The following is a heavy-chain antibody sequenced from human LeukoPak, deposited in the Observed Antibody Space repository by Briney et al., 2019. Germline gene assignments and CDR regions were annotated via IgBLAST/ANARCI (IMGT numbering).Heavy chain of an antibody. J-gene: IGHJ6*03. Sequence: GASVKVSCKASGYTFTSYDINWVRQATGQGLEWMGWVKPYNGDTNYAQNLQGRVTMTTDTSTSTAYMELRSLRSDDTAVYYCARGSGSNYMDVWGRGTTVTVYS. CDR3: ARGSGSNYMDV. V-gene: IGHV1-18*01. CDR2: VKPYNGDT. CDR1: GYTFTSYD. D-gene: IGHD3-10*01.